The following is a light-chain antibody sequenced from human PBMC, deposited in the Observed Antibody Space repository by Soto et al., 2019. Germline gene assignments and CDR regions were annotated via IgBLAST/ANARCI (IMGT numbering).Light chain of an antibody. Sequence: EIVLPQSPGTLSLSPGDRATLSCRASQSLSVSYIAWYQQKPGQAPRLLLYSTSTRAAGIPDRFTGRGSGTHFTLAISRLEPEDFAVYYCHQFGDSPPTFGQGTTVEV. J-gene: IGKJ1*01. V-gene: IGKV3-20*01. CDR1: QSLSVSY. CDR3: HQFGDSPPT. CDR2: STS.